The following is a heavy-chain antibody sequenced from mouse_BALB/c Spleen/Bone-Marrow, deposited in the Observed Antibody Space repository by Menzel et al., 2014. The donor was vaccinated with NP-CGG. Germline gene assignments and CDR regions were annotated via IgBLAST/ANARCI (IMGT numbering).Heavy chain of an antibody. D-gene: IGHD1-1*01. V-gene: IGHV14-3*02. CDR1: GFNIKDTY. CDR3: APYYYGRWFGN. Sequence: EVQLQQSGAELVKPGASVKLSCTASGFNIKDTYMHWVKQRPEQGLEWIGRIDPANGNIKYDPKFQGKATITADTSSNTAYLQLSSLTSEDTAVYYCAPYYYGRWFGNWGQGTLVTVSA. CDR2: IDPANGNI. J-gene: IGHJ3*01.